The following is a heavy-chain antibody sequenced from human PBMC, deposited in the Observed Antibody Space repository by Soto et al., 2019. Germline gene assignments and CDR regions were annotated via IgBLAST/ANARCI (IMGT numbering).Heavy chain of an antibody. Sequence: ESLKISCKGSGYSFTSYWIGWVRQMPGKGLEWMGIIYPGDSDTRYSPSFQGQVTISADKSISTAYLQWSSLKASDTAMYYCARQADGRWLQFYGFDPWGQGTLVTVSS. CDR2: IYPGDSDT. J-gene: IGHJ5*02. V-gene: IGHV5-51*01. CDR1: GYSFTSYW. CDR3: ARQADGRWLQFYGFDP. D-gene: IGHD5-12*01.